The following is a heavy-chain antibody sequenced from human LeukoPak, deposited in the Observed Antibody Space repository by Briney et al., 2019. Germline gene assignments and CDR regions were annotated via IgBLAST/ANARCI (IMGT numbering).Heavy chain of an antibody. V-gene: IGHV3-7*04. CDR3: ARARGYDLWSGYYFDY. Sequence: PGGSLRLSCAASGFTFSSYWMSWVRQAPWKGLEWVANIKYDGSEKYYVDSVKGRFTFSRDNAKNSLYLQMNSLRVEDTAVYYCARARGYDLWSGYYFDYWGQGTLVTVSS. D-gene: IGHD3-3*01. CDR2: IKYDGSEK. CDR1: GFTFSSYW. J-gene: IGHJ4*02.